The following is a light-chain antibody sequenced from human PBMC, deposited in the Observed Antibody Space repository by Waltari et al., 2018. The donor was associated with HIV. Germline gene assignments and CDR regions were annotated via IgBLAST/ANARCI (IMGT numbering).Light chain of an antibody. CDR3: AAWDDRLDGQGV. CDR2: NDN. J-gene: IGLJ3*02. Sequence: QSVLTQPPSASGTPGQRVTISCSGTRSNIGTNTVNWYQIIPGTAPKLLIYNDNQRPSGVPDRFSGSRSGTSASLAISGLQSEDEADYYCAAWDDRLDGQGVFGGGTTLTVI. V-gene: IGLV1-44*01. CDR1: RSNIGTNT.